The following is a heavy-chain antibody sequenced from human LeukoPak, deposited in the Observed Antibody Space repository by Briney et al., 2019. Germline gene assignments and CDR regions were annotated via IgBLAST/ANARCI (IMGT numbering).Heavy chain of an antibody. CDR2: ISHSGST. CDR3: ARWGSNMAREKGDH. D-gene: IGHD3-10*01. J-gene: IGHJ4*02. V-gene: IGHV4-39*07. CDR1: GVSISTRSYY. Sequence: SETPSLTCTVSGVSISTRSYYWGWIRQPPGKGLEWIGEISHSGSTNYNPSLKSRVTISVDTSKNQFSLKLSSVTAADTAVYYCARWGSNMAREKGDHWGQGTLVTVSS.